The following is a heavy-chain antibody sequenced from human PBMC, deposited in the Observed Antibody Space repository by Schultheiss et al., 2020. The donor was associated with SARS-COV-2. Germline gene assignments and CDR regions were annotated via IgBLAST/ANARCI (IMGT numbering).Heavy chain of an antibody. CDR2: ISGSGGST. CDR3: TTGIVVVAATFVDY. V-gene: IGHV3-23*01. CDR1: GFTFGDYA. D-gene: IGHD2-15*01. J-gene: IGHJ4*02. Sequence: GESLKISCTASGFTFGDYAMSWFRQAPGKGLEWVSAISGSGGSTYYADSVKGRFTISRDNSKNTLYLQMNSLRAEDTAVYYCTTGIVVVAATFVDYWGQGTLVTVSS.